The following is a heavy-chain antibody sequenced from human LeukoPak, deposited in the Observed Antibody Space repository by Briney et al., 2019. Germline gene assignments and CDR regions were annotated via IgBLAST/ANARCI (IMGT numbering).Heavy chain of an antibody. V-gene: IGHV4-34*01. CDR1: GGSFSGYY. D-gene: IGHD1-26*01. CDR2: INHSGST. Sequence: KTSETLSLTCAVYGGSFSGYYWSWIRQPPGKGLEWIGEINHSGSTNYNPSLKSRVTISVDTSKNHFSLRLTSVTAADTAVYYCARNNKPLSVLKPRWDRHYFYAMNVWGQGTTVTVSS. CDR3: ARNNKPLSVLKPRWDRHYFYAMNV. J-gene: IGHJ6*02.